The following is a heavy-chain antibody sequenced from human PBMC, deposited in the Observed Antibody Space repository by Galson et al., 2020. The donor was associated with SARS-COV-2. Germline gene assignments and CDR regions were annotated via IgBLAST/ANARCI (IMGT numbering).Heavy chain of an antibody. CDR1: GFTFSHYS. D-gene: IGHD4-17*01. CDR3: ARDWSPPLVTTDDAFDI. J-gene: IGHJ3*02. CDR2: ISTSSKYI. V-gene: IGHV3-21*01. Sequence: GESLKISCAASGFTFSHYSMNWVRQAPGKGLEWVSSISTSSKYIYYADSMKGRFIISRDNAKNSLYLQMNGLRVEDTAVYYCARDWSPPLVTTDDAFDIWGQGTMVTVSS.